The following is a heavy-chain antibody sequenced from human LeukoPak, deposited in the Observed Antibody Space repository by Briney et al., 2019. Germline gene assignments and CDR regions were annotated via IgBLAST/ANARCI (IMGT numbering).Heavy chain of an antibody. CDR3: ARVGCSSTSCYEAPYYYYYYMDV. V-gene: IGHV3-7*01. J-gene: IGHJ6*03. D-gene: IGHD2-2*01. CDR1: GFTFSSYW. Sequence: QPGGSLRLSCAASGFTFSSYWMSGVRQAPGKGLEWVANIKQDGSEKYYVDSVKGRFTISRDNAKNSLYLQMNSLRAEDTAVYYCARVGCSSTSCYEAPYYYYYYMDVWGKGTTVTVSS. CDR2: IKQDGSEK.